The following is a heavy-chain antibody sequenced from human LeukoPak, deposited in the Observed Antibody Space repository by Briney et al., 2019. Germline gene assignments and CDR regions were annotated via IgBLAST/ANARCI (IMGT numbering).Heavy chain of an antibody. D-gene: IGHD3-22*01. CDR2: IYYSGST. CDR1: GGSISSSSYY. CDR3: ARDWDSSGYYSLVYFDY. J-gene: IGHJ4*02. Sequence: SETLSLTCIVSGGSISSSSYYWGWIRQPPGKGLEWIGSIYYSGSTYYNPSLKSRVTISVDTSKNQFSLKLSSVTAADTAVYYCARDWDSSGYYSLVYFDYWGQGTLVTVSS. V-gene: IGHV4-39*07.